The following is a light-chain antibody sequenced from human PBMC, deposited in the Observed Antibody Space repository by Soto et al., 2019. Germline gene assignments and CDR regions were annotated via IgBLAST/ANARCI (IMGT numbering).Light chain of an antibody. CDR1: QRMSGW. CDR2: DVS. V-gene: IGKV1-5*01. J-gene: IGKJ1*01. CDR3: QHYGGT. Sequence: IQLTQTPSTLSASLGDTAPITCRASQRMSGWLAWHQQKPGKAPKLLIYDVSALKRGVPPGFSCGGSGTEFTLTMNSVEPDDLATYYCQHYGGTFGQGTKVDIK.